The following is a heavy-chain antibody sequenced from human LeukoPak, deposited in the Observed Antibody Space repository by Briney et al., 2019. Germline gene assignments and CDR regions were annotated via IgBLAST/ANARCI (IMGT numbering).Heavy chain of an antibody. CDR3: ARDLLSLWGYSNPRDY. CDR1: GYTFTGYY. V-gene: IGHV1-2*02. Sequence: VASVKVSCKASGYTFTGYYMHWVRQAPGQGLEWMGWINPNSGGTNYAQKFQGRVTMTRDTSISTAYMELSRLRSDDTAVYYCARDLLSLWGYSNPRDYWGQGTLVTVSS. CDR2: INPNSGGT. J-gene: IGHJ4*02. D-gene: IGHD4-11*01.